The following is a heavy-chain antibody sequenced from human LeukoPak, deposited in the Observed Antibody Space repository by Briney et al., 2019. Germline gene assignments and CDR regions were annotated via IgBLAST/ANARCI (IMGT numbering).Heavy chain of an antibody. CDR3: AKDRNGWPTSFDS. Sequence: PGGSLRLSCAASGFTFSTYAVNWIRQAPGKGLEWASAISSSGGTTYYADSVKGRFGISRDNTKNTLYLQMNSLRAEDTAVYYCAKDRNGWPTSFDSWGQGTLVTVSA. CDR1: GFTFSTYA. D-gene: IGHD6-19*01. J-gene: IGHJ4*02. CDR2: ISSSGGTT. V-gene: IGHV3-23*01.